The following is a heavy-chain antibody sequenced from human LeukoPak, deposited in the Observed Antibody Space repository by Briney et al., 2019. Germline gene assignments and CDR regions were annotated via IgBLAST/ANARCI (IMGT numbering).Heavy chain of an antibody. CDR2: IIPILGIA. CDR1: GGTFCSYT. V-gene: IGHV1-69*02. J-gene: IGHJ5*02. CDR3: ATGEATGTTKGDLFDP. D-gene: IGHD1-1*01. Sequence: SVKVSCKASGGTFCSYTISWVRQAPGQGREWMGRIIPILGIANYAQKFQGRVTITADKSTSTAYMELSSLRSEDTAVYYCATGEATGTTKGDLFDPWGQGTLVTVSS.